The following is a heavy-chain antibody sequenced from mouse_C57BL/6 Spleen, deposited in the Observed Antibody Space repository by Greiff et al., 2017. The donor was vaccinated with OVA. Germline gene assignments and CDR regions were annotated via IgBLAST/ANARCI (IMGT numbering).Heavy chain of an antibody. J-gene: IGHJ3*01. CDR1: GYAFTNYL. CDR3: ARGHYYGSSGLFAY. D-gene: IGHD1-1*01. CDR2: INPGSGGT. Sequence: LQESGAELVRPGTSVKVSCKASGYAFTNYLIEWVKQRPGQGLEWIGVINPGSGGTNYNEKFKGKATLTADKSSSTAYMQLSSLTSEDSAVYFCARGHYYGSSGLFAYWGQGTLVTVSA. V-gene: IGHV1-54*01.